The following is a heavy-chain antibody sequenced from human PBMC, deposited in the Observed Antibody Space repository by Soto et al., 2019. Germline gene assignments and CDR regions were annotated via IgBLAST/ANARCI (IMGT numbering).Heavy chain of an antibody. Sequence: GSVKVSCKASGYTFTGYYMHWVRQAPGQGLEWMGWINPNSGGTNYAQKFQGWVTMTRDTSISTAYMELSRLRSDDTAVYYCAREFNDFWSGYYYYGMDVWGQGTTVTVSS. V-gene: IGHV1-2*04. CDR1: GYTFTGYY. CDR2: INPNSGGT. D-gene: IGHD3-3*01. CDR3: AREFNDFWSGYYYYGMDV. J-gene: IGHJ6*02.